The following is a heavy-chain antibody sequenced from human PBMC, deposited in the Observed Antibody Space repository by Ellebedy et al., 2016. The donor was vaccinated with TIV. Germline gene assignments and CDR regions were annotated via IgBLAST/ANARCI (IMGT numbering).Heavy chain of an antibody. J-gene: IGHJ6*02. CDR2: LNAGNGNT. CDR1: GYTFTSYA. D-gene: IGHD2/OR15-2a*01. CDR3: ARDRDYLAGYYYGMDV. V-gene: IGHV1-3*01. Sequence: AASVKVSCKASGYTFTSYAMHWVRHAPGQRLEWMGWLNAGNGNTKYSQKFQGRVTITRDTSASTAYMELSSLRSEDTAVYYCARDRDYLAGYYYGMDVWGQGTTVTVSS.